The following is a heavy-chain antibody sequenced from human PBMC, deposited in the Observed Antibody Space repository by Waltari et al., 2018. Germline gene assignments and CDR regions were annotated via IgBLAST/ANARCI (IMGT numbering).Heavy chain of an antibody. D-gene: IGHD3-3*02. Sequence: QVQLQESGPGLVKPSETLSLTCTVSGGSISSYYWSWIRQPPGKGLEWIGYIYYSGSTNYNPSLKSRVTISVDTSKNQFSLKLSSVTAADTAVYYCARGIGPKRYYGMDVWGQGTTVTVSS. CDR2: IYYSGST. V-gene: IGHV4-59*01. CDR3: ARGIGPKRYYGMDV. J-gene: IGHJ6*02. CDR1: GGSISSYY.